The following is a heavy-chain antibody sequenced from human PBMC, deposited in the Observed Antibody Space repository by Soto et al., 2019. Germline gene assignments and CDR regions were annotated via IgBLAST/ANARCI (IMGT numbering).Heavy chain of an antibody. Sequence: QVQLHESGPGLVKPSETLSLTCTVSGGSIISFYWSWIRQPAGEGLEWIGRISTSGTTSYNPSLKSRVTMSADMSNHRLSLKLICVTAAGSAIYYCARGFPGALERSRAFDIWGQGTMVTVSS. CDR1: GGSIISFY. CDR3: ARGFPGALERSRAFDI. CDR2: ISTSGTT. V-gene: IGHV4-4*07. D-gene: IGHD1-1*01. J-gene: IGHJ3*02.